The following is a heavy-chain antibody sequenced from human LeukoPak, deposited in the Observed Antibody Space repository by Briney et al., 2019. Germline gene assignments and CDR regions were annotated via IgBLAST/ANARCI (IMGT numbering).Heavy chain of an antibody. V-gene: IGHV1-46*01. J-gene: IGHJ4*02. Sequence: ASVKVSCKASGYSFTSHYMHWVRQAPGQGLEWMGLINPRGTATRYAESFQGRLTLTRDLSTSTDYMELSSLRSDDTAVYFCARDRSSCYSSWGQGTLVTVSS. D-gene: IGHD2-15*01. CDR2: INPRGTAT. CDR3: ARDRSSCYSS. CDR1: GYSFTSHY.